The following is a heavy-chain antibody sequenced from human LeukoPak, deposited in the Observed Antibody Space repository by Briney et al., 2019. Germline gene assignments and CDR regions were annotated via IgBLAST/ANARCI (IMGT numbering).Heavy chain of an antibody. J-gene: IGHJ4*02. Sequence: SETLSLTCSVSGGSISGYQWSWIRQPPGKGLEWIGYIYYSGSTNYNPSLKSRVTISVDTSKNQFSLKLSSVTAADTAVYYCARTPRYRSGWDQPKDYWGQGTLVTVSP. V-gene: IGHV4-59*01. D-gene: IGHD6-19*01. CDR3: ARTPRYRSGWDQPKDY. CDR1: GGSISGYQ. CDR2: IYYSGST.